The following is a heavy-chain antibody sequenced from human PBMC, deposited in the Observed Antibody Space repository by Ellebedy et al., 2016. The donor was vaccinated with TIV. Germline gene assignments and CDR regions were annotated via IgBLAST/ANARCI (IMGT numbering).Heavy chain of an antibody. CDR2: IYSGGTT. V-gene: IGHV3-66*01. J-gene: IGHJ4*02. D-gene: IGHD2-21*01. Sequence: GGSLRLSCEVSGFTVSNNYMTWVRQAPGKGLEWVSVIYSGGTTYYADSVRGRFTISRDNSKNTVYLQMNSLRDEDTAVYYCAKDRAVVRGIFDYWGQGTLVTVSS. CDR3: AKDRAVVRGIFDY. CDR1: GFTVSNNY.